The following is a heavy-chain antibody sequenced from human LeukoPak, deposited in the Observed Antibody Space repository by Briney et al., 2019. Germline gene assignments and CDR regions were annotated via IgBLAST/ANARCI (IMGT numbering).Heavy chain of an antibody. D-gene: IGHD2-2*01. CDR3: ARVGYCSSTSCSHGAFDI. CDR2: INPSGGST. J-gene: IGHJ3*02. V-gene: IGHV1-46*01. CDR1: GYTFTSYY. Sequence: GASVKVSCKASGYTFTSYYMHWVGQAPGQGREWMGIINPSGGSTSNAQKFQGRVTMTRDTSTSTVYMELSSLRSEDTAVYYCARVGYCSSTSCSHGAFDIWGQGTMVTVSS.